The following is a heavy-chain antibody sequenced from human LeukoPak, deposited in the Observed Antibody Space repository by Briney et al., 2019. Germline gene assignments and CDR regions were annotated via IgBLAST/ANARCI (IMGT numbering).Heavy chain of an antibody. Sequence: GGSLRLSCAASGFTFSSYGMHWVRQAPGKGLEWVAVISYDGSNKYYADSVKGRFTISRDNSKNTLYLQMNSLRAEDTAVYYCARLVYGTYDFWSGYPVGYFDYWGQGTLVTVSS. CDR2: ISYDGSNK. V-gene: IGHV3-30*03. D-gene: IGHD3-3*01. J-gene: IGHJ4*02. CDR1: GFTFSSYG. CDR3: ARLVYGTYDFWSGYPVGYFDY.